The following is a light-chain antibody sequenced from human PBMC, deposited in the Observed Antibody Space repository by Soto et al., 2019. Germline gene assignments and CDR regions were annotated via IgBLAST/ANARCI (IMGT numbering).Light chain of an antibody. CDR3: QQYYTVPYT. CDR2: WAS. J-gene: IGKJ2*01. CDR1: QSVLYSSTNKNY. Sequence: DIVMTQSPDSLAVSLGARATINCKSSQSVLYSSTNKNYLAWYQQKPGQPPKLLNYWASTRESGVPDRFSGSGSGTDFTLTISSLQAEDVAVYYCQQYYTVPYTFGQGTKLEIK. V-gene: IGKV4-1*01.